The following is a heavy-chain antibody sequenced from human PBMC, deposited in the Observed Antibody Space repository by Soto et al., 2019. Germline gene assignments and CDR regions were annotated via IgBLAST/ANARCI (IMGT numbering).Heavy chain of an antibody. CDR1: EGTFSSCA. J-gene: IGHJ3*02. CDR2: IIPIFGTA. V-gene: IGHV1-69*13. Sequence: ASVKVSCKASEGTFSSCAISWVRQAPGQGLEWMGGIIPIFGTANYAQKFQGRVTITADESTSTAYMELSSLRSEDTAVYYCARESYYHDSSGQADAFDIWGQGTMVTVSS. CDR3: ARESYYHDSSGQADAFDI. D-gene: IGHD3-22*01.